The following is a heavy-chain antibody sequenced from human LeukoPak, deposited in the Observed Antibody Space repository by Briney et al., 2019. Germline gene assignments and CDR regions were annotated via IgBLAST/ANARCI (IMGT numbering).Heavy chain of an antibody. D-gene: IGHD5-12*01. CDR1: GFSFGSYG. V-gene: IGHV3-30*02. CDR2: IRYDGSSK. J-gene: IGHJ4*02. CDR3: RKPRQSNIVDTTYFDT. Sequence: GGSLRLSCAASGFSFGSYGMHWVRQAPGKGLEWVALIRYDGSSKYYADSMKGRFTISRDNSKNTLYLQMTSLRAGDTAVYYCRKPRQSNIVDTTYFDTWGQGNPVTVSS.